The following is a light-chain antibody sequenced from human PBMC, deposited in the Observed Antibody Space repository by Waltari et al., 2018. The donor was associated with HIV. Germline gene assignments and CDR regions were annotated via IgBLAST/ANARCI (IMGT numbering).Light chain of an antibody. V-gene: IGKV2-28*01. J-gene: IGKJ4*01. CDR2: LGS. CDR1: QSLLHSNGYNY. CDR3: MQALQTPH. Sequence: DIVMTQSPLSLPVTPGEPASISCRSSQSLLHSNGYNYLDWYLQKPGQSPQLLIYLGSNRACVGADRFSGSGSGTDFTLKISRVEAEDVGVYYWMQALQTPHFGGGTKVEIK.